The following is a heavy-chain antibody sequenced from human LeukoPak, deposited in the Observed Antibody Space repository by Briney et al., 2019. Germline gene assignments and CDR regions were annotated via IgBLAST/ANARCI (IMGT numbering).Heavy chain of an antibody. CDR3: AKDQHEYGVMAF. D-gene: IGHD3-16*01. CDR2: ISGSGGST. CDR1: GFTFSNYW. J-gene: IGHJ4*02. Sequence: GSLRLSCAASGFTFSNYWMSWVRQAPGKGLEWVSAISGSGGSTYYADSVKGRFTISRDNSKNTLYLQMNSLRAEDTAVYYCAKDQHEYGVMAFWGQGTLVTVSS. V-gene: IGHV3-23*01.